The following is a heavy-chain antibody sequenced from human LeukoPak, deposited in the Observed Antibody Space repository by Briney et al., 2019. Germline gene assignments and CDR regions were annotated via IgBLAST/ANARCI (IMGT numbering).Heavy chain of an antibody. CDR2: VSDDGSKT. CDR3: AKDWDGSGSYIDF. CDR1: GFTFSSFA. D-gene: IGHD3-10*01. J-gene: IGHJ4*02. V-gene: IGHV3-30*15. Sequence: GGSLRLSCAASGFTFSSFAIHWVRQAPGKGLEWVALVSDDGSKTYYADSVKGRFTISRDNSKNTIFLQISSLRAEDTAVYYCAKDWDGSGSYIDFWGQGTLVTVSS.